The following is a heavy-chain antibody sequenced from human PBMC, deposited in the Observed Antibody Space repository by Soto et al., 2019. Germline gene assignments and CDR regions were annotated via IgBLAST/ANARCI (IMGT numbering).Heavy chain of an antibody. J-gene: IGHJ4*02. CDR3: ARGVVPGLTGYFAY. V-gene: IGHV4-61*01. D-gene: IGHD2-15*01. CDR2: IHYSGST. CDR1: GGSVSSDSHY. Sequence: SETLSLTCTISGGSVSSDSHYWSWIRQPPGKGLEWIGYIHYSGSTNYNPSLKCRVTRSVHMSKSQYSLKLRSVTAAHTALYYWARGVVPGLTGYFAYWGQGILVTAPQ.